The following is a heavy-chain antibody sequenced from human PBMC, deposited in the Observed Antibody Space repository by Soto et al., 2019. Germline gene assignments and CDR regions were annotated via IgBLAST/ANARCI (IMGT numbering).Heavy chain of an antibody. CDR2: MNPDSHYI. CDR3: ARNIPGANSPFEY. V-gene: IGHV3-21*01. J-gene: IGHJ4*02. D-gene: IGHD2-2*01. CDR1: GFTCSSYS. Sequence: PVGSLRHSCAASGFTCSSYSMSWVRQAPGKGLEWVSSMNPDSHYIYYADSVRGRFTISRDNAKNLLYLQMNSLRAEDTAVYYCARNIPGANSPFEYWGQGTLVTVSS.